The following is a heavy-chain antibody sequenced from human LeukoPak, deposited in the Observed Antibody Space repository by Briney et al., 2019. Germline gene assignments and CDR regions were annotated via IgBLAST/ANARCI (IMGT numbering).Heavy chain of an antibody. V-gene: IGHV3-21*01. J-gene: IGHJ4*02. CDR3: ARAAYSSGWYTDY. D-gene: IGHD6-19*01. CDR2: ISSSSSYI. CDR1: GFTFSSYS. Sequence: GGSLRLSCAASGFTFSSYSMNWVRQAPGKGLEWVSSISSSSSYIYYADSVKGRFTISRDKAKNSLYLQMNSLRAEDTAVYYCARAAYSSGWYTDYWGQGTLVTVSS.